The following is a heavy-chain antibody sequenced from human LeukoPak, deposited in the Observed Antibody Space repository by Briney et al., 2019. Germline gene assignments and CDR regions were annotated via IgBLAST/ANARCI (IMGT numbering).Heavy chain of an antibody. V-gene: IGHV3-21*01. D-gene: IGHD2-15*01. CDR1: GFTFSTYA. J-gene: IGHJ4*02. CDR2: ITGNTSYI. CDR3: ARGGGSCDY. Sequence: GGSLRLSCAASGFTFSTYAMNWVRQAPGKGLEWVSSITGNTSYIYYADSVKGRFTISRDNAKNSLYLQMNSLRAEDTAVYYCARGGGSCDYWGQGTLVTVSS.